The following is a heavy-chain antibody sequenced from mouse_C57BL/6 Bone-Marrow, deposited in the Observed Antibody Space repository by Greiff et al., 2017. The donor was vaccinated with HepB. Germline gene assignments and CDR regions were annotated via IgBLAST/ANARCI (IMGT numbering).Heavy chain of an antibody. V-gene: IGHV1-64*01. D-gene: IGHD1-1*01. CDR2: IHPNSGST. CDR3: AGEGDYYGSSYVWYFDV. J-gene: IGHJ1*03. CDR1: GYTFTSYW. Sequence: VQLQQPGAELVKPGASVKLSCKASGYTFTSYWMHWVKQRPGQGLEWIGMIHPNSGSTNYNEKFKSKATLTVDKSSSTAYMQLSSLTSEDSAVYYCAGEGDYYGSSYVWYFDVWGTGTTVTVSS.